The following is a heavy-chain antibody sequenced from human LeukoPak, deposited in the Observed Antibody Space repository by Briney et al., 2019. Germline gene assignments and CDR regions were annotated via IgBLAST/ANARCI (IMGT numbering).Heavy chain of an antibody. CDR2: IYPRDGST. V-gene: IGHV1-46*01. CDR1: GYSFTSNY. J-gene: IGHJ4*02. CDR3: AAASGLQVPDY. D-gene: IGHD5-18*01. Sequence: ASVKVSCKASGYSFTSNYIHWVRQAPGQGLEWMGMIYPRDGSTSYAQKFQGRVTITADESTSTAYMELSSLRSEDTAVYYCAAASGLQVPDYWGQGTLVTVSS.